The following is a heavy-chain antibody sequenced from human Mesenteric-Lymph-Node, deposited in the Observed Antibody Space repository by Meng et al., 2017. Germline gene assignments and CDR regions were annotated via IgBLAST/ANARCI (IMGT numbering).Heavy chain of an antibody. J-gene: IGHJ4*02. CDR2: ISSSGSTI. CDR1: GFSVNNNY. CDR3: ARVATRLAQNY. V-gene: IGHV3-11*04. Sequence: GGSLRLSCVVSGFSVNNNYMNWVRQAPGKGLEWVSYISSSGSTIYYADSVKGRFTISRDNAKNSLYLQMNSLRAEDTAVYYWARVATRLAQNYWGQGTLVTVSS. D-gene: IGHD2-2*01.